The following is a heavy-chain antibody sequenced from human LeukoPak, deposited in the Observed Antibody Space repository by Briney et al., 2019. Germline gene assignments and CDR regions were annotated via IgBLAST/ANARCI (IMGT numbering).Heavy chain of an antibody. J-gene: IGHJ4*02. CDR2: IYTSGST. D-gene: IGHD2-2*01. Sequence: SETLSLTCTVSGGSISSGSYYWSWIRQPAGKGLEWIVRIYTSGSTNYNPSLKSRFTISVETSKNQFSLKLSSGTAADTAVYYCARGGERYCSSTSCSLDYWGQGTLVTVSS. CDR3: ARGGERYCSSTSCSLDY. CDR1: GGSISSGSYY. V-gene: IGHV4-61*02.